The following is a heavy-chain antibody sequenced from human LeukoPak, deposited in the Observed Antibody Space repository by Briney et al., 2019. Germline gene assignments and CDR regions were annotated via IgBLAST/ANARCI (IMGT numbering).Heavy chain of an antibody. CDR2: MNPNSGNT. D-gene: IGHD6-13*01. CDR3: ARGFGSSWDFDY. Sequence: GASVKVSCKASGYTFTSYDINWVRQATGQGLEWMGWMNPNSGNTGYAQKFQGRVTMTRNTSISTAYMELSRLRSDDTAVYYCARGFGSSWDFDYWGQGTLVTVSS. J-gene: IGHJ4*02. V-gene: IGHV1-8*01. CDR1: GYTFTSYD.